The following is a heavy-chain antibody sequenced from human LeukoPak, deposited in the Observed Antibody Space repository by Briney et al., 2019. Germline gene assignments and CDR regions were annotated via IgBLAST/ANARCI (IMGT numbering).Heavy chain of an antibody. Sequence: GGSLRLSCAASGFTFSNYWMSWVRQAPGKGLEWVANIKQDGSAKYYVGSVEGRFTISRDNAKNTLYLQMNSLRAEDTAVYYCARDGIYGDYGHWDQGILVTVSS. D-gene: IGHD4-17*01. J-gene: IGHJ4*02. CDR2: IKQDGSAK. V-gene: IGHV3-7*01. CDR3: ARDGIYGDYGH. CDR1: GFTFSNYW.